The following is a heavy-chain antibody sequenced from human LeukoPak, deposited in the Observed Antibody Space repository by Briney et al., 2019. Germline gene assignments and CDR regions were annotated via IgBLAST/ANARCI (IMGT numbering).Heavy chain of an antibody. CDR3: ARENHFFEWSFDY. V-gene: IGHV3-7*03. J-gene: IGHJ4*02. D-gene: IGHD3-3*01. Sequence: GGSLRLSCAASGFTFTNNFMSWVRQVPGKGLEWVANIKQDGSETTYADSVRGRFTISRDNAKNSLYLQMNSLRAEDTAVYFCARENHFFEWSFDYWGQGTVVTVSS. CDR2: IKQDGSET. CDR1: GFTFTNNF.